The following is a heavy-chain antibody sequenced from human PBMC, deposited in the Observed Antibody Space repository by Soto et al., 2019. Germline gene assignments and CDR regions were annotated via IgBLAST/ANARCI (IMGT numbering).Heavy chain of an antibody. CDR2: IKTKTDGGTT. Sequence: VGSLRLSCAASGFTFSNAWMSWVRQAPGKGLEWVGRIKTKTDGGTTDYAAPVKGRFTISRDDSKNTVYLQMNSLKIEDTGVYYCTTERCTGTNCYVKNAFDSWGQGTMVTVSS. V-gene: IGHV3-15*01. CDR1: GFTFSNAW. D-gene: IGHD2-2*01. CDR3: TTERCTGTNCYVKNAFDS. J-gene: IGHJ3*02.